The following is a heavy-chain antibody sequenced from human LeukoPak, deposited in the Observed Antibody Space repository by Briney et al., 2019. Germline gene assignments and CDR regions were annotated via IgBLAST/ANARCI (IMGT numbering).Heavy chain of an antibody. D-gene: IGHD6-13*01. CDR2: IYSGGTA. Sequence: GGSLRPSCAASGFTVGSVYMNWVRQAPGKGLEWVSVIYSGGTAFYADSAKGRFTISRDNSKNTLHLQMNSLRAEDTAVYYCARASSIGAAGLCDYWGQGTLVTVSS. CDR3: ARASSIGAAGLCDY. J-gene: IGHJ4*02. CDR1: GFTVGSVY. V-gene: IGHV3-53*01.